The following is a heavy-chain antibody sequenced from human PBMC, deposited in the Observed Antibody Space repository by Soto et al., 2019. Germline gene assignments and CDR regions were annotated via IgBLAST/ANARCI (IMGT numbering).Heavy chain of an antibody. V-gene: IGHV3-48*01. J-gene: IGHJ6*02. CDR2: ISSSSSTI. CDR1: GFTFSSYS. CDR3: ARGIRNYYGVDV. D-gene: IGHD4-17*01. Sequence: PGGSLRLSCAASGFTFSSYSMNWVRQAPGKGLEWVSYISSSSSTIYYADSVKGRFTISRDNAKNLLYLQMSSLRAEDTAVYYCARGIRNYYGVDVWGQGTTVTVSS.